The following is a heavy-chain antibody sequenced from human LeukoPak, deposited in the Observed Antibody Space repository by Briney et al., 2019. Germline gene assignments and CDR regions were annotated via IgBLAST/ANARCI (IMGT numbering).Heavy chain of an antibody. D-gene: IGHD6-19*01. CDR2: TYYRSKWYN. CDR1: GDSVSSHSAA. Sequence: SQTLSLTCAISGDSVSSHSAAWNWIRQSPSRGLEWLGRTYYRSKWYNDYAVSVKSRITINPDTSKNQFSLKLSSVTAADTAVYYCARLIRYSSFFSVKPGNFDYWGQGTLVTVSS. CDR3: ARLIRYSSFFSVKPGNFDY. V-gene: IGHV6-1*01. J-gene: IGHJ4*02.